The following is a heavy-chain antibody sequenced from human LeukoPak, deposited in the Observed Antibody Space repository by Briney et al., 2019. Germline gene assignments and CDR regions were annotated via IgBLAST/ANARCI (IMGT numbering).Heavy chain of an antibody. J-gene: IGHJ6*03. CDR3: ARLSAYYYGSFFYYYMDV. D-gene: IGHD3-10*01. Sequence: SGGSLRLSCEGSGFSFSSYWMTWVRQSPGKGPEWVANIRQDESERYTVDSVKGRFTISRDNAKNSVYLHMNSLRAEDTALYYCARLSAYYYGSFFYYYMDVWGKGTTVTVSS. CDR2: IRQDESER. CDR1: GFSFSSYW. V-gene: IGHV3-7*01.